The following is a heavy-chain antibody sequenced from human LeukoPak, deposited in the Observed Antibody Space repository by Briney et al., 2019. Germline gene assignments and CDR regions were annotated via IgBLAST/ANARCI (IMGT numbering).Heavy chain of an antibody. CDR3: ARHCGAASCYSGFDY. J-gene: IGHJ4*02. CDR2: ISGDGGT. CDR1: AFTFGSYV. V-gene: IGHV3-23*01. D-gene: IGHD2-15*01. Sequence: GGSLRLSCAASAFTFGSYVMSWVRQAPGKGPEWVSAISGDGGTYYADSVKGRFTISRDNSKNTLYLQMNSLGGEDTALYYCARHCGAASCYSGFDYWGQGTLVTVAS.